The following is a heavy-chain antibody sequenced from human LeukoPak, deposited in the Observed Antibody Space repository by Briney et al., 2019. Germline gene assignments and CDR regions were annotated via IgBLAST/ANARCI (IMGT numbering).Heavy chain of an antibody. Sequence: ASVKVSCKASGYTFTGLYVHWVRQAPGQGLEWMGWINPNSGGTRLAQKFQGRVTMTRDTSITTAYMELTWLKSDDTAVYYCAREPPAYCGTDCYALGYWGRGTLVTVSS. D-gene: IGHD2-21*02. CDR2: INPNSGGT. V-gene: IGHV1-2*02. CDR1: GYTFTGLY. CDR3: AREPPAYCGTDCYALGY. J-gene: IGHJ4*02.